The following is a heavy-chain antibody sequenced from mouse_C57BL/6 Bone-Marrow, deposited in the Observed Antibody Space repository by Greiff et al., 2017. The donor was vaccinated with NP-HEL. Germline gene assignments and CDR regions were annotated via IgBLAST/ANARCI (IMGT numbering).Heavy chain of an antibody. Sequence: VQRVESGPELVKPGASVKISCKASGYTFTDYYINWVKQRPGQGLEWIGWIFPGSGSTYYNEKFKGKATLTVDKSSSTAYMLLSSLTSEDSAVYFCARSEGLLRGEAYWGQGTLVTVSA. J-gene: IGHJ3*01. CDR2: IFPGSGST. D-gene: IGHD2-3*01. V-gene: IGHV1-75*01. CDR3: ARSEGLLRGEAY. CDR1: GYTFTDYY.